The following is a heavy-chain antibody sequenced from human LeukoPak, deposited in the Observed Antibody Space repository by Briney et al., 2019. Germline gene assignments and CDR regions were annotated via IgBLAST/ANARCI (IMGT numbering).Heavy chain of an antibody. V-gene: IGHV3-74*01. D-gene: IGHD6-19*01. CDR1: GFTFSSYE. CDR2: INSDGSST. CDR3: AREGTYSSGYDY. Sequence: GGSLRLSCAASGFTFSSYEMNWVRHAPGKGLVWVSRINSDGSSTSYADSVKGRFTISRDNAKNTLYLQMNSLRAEDTAVYYCAREGTYSSGYDYWGQGTLVTVSS. J-gene: IGHJ4*02.